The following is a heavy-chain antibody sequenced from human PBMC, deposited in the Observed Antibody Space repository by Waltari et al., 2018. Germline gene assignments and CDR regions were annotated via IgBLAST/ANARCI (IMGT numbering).Heavy chain of an antibody. CDR2: SNPKSGGT. V-gene: IGHV1-2*06. D-gene: IGHD1-26*01. CDR1: GYTFTGYY. Sequence: QVQLVQSGAEVKKPGASVKVSCTASGYTFTGYYMHWVRQAPGQGLEGMGRSNPKSGGTNDAQKCQSRVTMTRDTSISTAYMELSRLRSDDTAVYDCARARSGSYWFDYWGQGTLVTVSS. CDR3: ARARSGSYWFDY. J-gene: IGHJ4*02.